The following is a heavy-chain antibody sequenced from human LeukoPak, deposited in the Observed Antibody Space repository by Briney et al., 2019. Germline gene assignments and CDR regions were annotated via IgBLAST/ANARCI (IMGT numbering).Heavy chain of an antibody. CDR3: ARWFYYGSGRRQFDY. J-gene: IGHJ4*02. CDR2: IYYSGST. V-gene: IGHV4-30-4*01. Sequence: SETLSLTCTVSGGSISSGDYYWNWIRQPPGKGLEWIGYIYYSGSTSYNPSLKSRVTILMDTSKNQFSLNLSSVTAADTAVYYCARWFYYGSGRRQFDYWGQGTPVTVSS. D-gene: IGHD3-10*01. CDR1: GGSISSGDYY.